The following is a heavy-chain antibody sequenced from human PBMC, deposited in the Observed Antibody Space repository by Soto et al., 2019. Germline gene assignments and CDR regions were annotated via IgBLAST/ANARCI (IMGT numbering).Heavy chain of an antibody. CDR1: GFTFSSYA. J-gene: IGHJ6*02. D-gene: IGHD6-13*01. CDR3: ARDLAQYSSRNYYYYGMDV. V-gene: IGHV3-30-3*01. CDR2: ISYDGSNK. Sequence: VGSVRLSCAASGFTFSSYAMHWVRQAPGKGLEWVAVISYDGSNKYYADSVKGRFTISRDNSKNTLYLQMNSLRAEDTAVYYCARDLAQYSSRNYYYYGMDVWGQGTTVTVSS.